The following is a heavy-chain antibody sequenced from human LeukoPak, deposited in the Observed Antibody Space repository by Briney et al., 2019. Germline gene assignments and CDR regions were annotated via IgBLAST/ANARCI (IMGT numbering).Heavy chain of an antibody. CDR3: ARDPVAAPLYYFDY. D-gene: IGHD6-19*01. Sequence: GGSLRLSCAASGFTFSSYGMHWVRQAPGKGLEWVAVIWYDGSNKYYADSVKGRFTISRDNSKNTLYLQMNSLRAEDTAVYYCARDPVAAPLYYFDYWGQGTLVTVSS. J-gene: IGHJ4*02. V-gene: IGHV3-33*08. CDR1: GFTFSSYG. CDR2: IWYDGSNK.